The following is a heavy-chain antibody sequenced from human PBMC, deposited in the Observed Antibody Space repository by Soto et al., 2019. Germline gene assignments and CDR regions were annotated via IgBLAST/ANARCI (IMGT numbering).Heavy chain of an antibody. Sequence: QVQLVQSGAEVKKPGSSVKVSCKASGGTFSSYTISWVRQAPGQGLEWMGRIIPILGIANYAQKFQGRVTITADKSTSTAYMELSSLRSEDTAGYYCARGRYYDSRPTRRDAFDIWGQGTMVTVSS. D-gene: IGHD3-22*01. CDR1: GGTFSSYT. CDR2: IIPILGIA. V-gene: IGHV1-69*02. CDR3: ARGRYYDSRPTRRDAFDI. J-gene: IGHJ3*02.